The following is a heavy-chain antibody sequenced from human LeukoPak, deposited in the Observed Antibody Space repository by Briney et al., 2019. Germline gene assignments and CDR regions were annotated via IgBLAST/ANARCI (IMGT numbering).Heavy chain of an antibody. CDR2: IIPLLGIA. D-gene: IGHD5-18*01. J-gene: IGHJ4*02. V-gene: IGHV1-69*04. Sequence: SVKISCKASGDTFTSYAIRWVRHAPGQGLEWMGRIIPLLGIANYAQKFQSRVTITADKSTSTAYMELSSLRSEDAAVYYCAGAPLNSYGGDPYFDYWGQGTLVTVSS. CDR1: GDTFTSYA. CDR3: AGAPLNSYGGDPYFDY.